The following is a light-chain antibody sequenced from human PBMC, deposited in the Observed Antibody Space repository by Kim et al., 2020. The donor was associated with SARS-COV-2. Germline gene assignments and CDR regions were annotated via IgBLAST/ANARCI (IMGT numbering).Light chain of an antibody. J-gene: IGLJ2*01. CDR3: AAWDDSVV. V-gene: IGLV1-47*01. CDR1: SSNIGSNY. Sequence: QSVLTQPPSASGTPGQRVTISCSGSSSNIGSNYVYWYQQLPGTAPKLLIYRNNQRPSGVPDRFSGSKSGTSASLAISGLRSEDEDDYYCAAWDDSVVFGGGTQLTVL. CDR2: RNN.